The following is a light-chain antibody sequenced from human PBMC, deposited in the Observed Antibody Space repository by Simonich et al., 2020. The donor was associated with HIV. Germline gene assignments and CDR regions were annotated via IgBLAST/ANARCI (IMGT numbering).Light chain of an antibody. Sequence: EIVLTHSPATLSLSPGERATLSCRASQSVSSYLAWYQQKPGQAPRLLIHDASNRATGIPARFRGSGSGADFTRTISRLEPEDFAVYYCQQYGRSGLTFGGGTKVEIK. CDR1: QSVSSY. CDR2: DAS. V-gene: IGKV3-11*01. CDR3: QQYGRSGLT. J-gene: IGKJ4*01.